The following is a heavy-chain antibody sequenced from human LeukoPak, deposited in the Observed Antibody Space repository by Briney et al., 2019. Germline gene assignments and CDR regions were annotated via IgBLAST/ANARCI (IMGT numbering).Heavy chain of an antibody. J-gene: IGHJ4*02. CDR1: GFTFDDYG. CDR3: ARAYSSSSFFDY. V-gene: IGHV3-20*04. D-gene: IGHD6-6*01. Sequence: GGSLRLSCAASGFTFDDYGMSWVRQAPGKGLEWVSGINWNGGSTGCADSVKGRFTISRDNAKNSLYLQMNSLRAEDTALYYCARAYSSSSFFDYWGQGTLVTVSS. CDR2: INWNGGST.